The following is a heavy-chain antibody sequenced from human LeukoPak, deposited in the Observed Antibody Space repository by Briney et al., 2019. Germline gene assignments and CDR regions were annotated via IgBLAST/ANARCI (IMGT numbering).Heavy chain of an antibody. Sequence: GGSLRLSCAASGFTFSTYGMDWVRQAPGKGLEWVSGIVGSGGTTYYADSVKGRFTISRDNAKNSVYLQMNSLRAEDTAVYYCAREDGDRWYFDYWGQGTLVTVSS. CDR3: AREDGDRWYFDY. J-gene: IGHJ4*02. V-gene: IGHV3-23*01. CDR1: GFTFSTYG. CDR2: IVGSGGTT. D-gene: IGHD4-17*01.